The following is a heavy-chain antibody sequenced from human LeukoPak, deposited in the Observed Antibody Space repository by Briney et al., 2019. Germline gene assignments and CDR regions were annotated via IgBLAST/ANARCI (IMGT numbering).Heavy chain of an antibody. J-gene: IGHJ4*02. CDR3: ARDHWTTLEYGSGSYSYYFDY. D-gene: IGHD3-10*01. CDR2: IWYDGSNE. V-gene: IGHV3-33*01. CDR1: GFTFISYG. Sequence: GGSLRLSCAASGFTFISYGMHGVRQAPGKGLEWVAVIWYDGSNEYYADSVRGRFTISRDNSKNTLYLQMNSLRAEDTAVYYCARDHWTTLEYGSGSYSYYFDYWGQGTLVTVSS.